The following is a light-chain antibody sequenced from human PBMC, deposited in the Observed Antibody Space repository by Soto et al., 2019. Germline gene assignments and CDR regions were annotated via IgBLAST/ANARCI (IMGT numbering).Light chain of an antibody. V-gene: IGKV1-39*01. CDR2: GAS. CDR3: QQSYSIPFT. CDR1: QSLSGY. J-gene: IGKJ3*01. Sequence: DIQMTQSPSSLSASVGDRVTITCRASQSLSGYLNWYQQKPGKAPRLLIYGASSLQSGVPSRFSGSGSGTDFTLTVSSLQPEDFATYYCQQSYSIPFTFGPGTKVDIK.